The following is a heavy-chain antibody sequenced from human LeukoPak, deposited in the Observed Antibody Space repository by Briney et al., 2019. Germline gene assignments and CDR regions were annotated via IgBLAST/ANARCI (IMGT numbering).Heavy chain of an antibody. Sequence: GGSLRLSCAASGFTFSSYGMHWVRQAPGKGLEGVAVIWYDGSNKYYADSVKGRFTISRDNSKNTLYLQMNSLRAEDTAVYYCARDTVDYGMDVWGQGTTVTVSS. CDR1: GFTFSSYG. V-gene: IGHV3-33*01. CDR3: ARDTVDYGMDV. D-gene: IGHD2-8*02. CDR2: IWYDGSNK. J-gene: IGHJ6*02.